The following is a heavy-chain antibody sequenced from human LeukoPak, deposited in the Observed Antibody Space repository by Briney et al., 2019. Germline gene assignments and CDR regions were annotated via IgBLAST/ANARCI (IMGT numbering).Heavy chain of an antibody. CDR3: ARGEVTTWWSALGFDY. D-gene: IGHD4-17*01. CDR1: GGTFSSYA. Sequence: GASVKVSCKASGGTFSSYAISGVRQAPGQGLEWMGGIIPIFGTANYAQKFQGRVTITTDESTSTAYMELSSLRSEDAAVYYCARGEVTTWWSALGFDYWGQGTLVTVSS. CDR2: IIPIFGTA. V-gene: IGHV1-69*05. J-gene: IGHJ4*02.